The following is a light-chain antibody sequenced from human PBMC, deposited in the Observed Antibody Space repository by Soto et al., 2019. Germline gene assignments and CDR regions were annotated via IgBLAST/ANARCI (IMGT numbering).Light chain of an antibody. CDR3: RSYAGSSYV. CDR2: DVS. J-gene: IGLJ1*01. V-gene: IGLV2-11*01. CDR1: SSDVGGYNY. Sequence: QSVLTQPRSVSGSPGQSVTISCTGTSSDVGGYNYVSWYQQHPGKAPKLMIYDVSKRPSGVPDRFSGSKSGNTASLTISGLQAEHEADYYCRSYAGSSYVFGTGTKGTVL.